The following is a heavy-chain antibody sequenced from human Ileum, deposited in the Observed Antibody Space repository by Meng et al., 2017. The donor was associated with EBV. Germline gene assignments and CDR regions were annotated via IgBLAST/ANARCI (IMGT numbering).Heavy chain of an antibody. Sequence: LQLTQSGPGLRKPSQTLSLTCAISGDSVSRNSAAWNWIRPSPSRGLAWLGRTYYRSKWYNDYAVSVKSRITINPDTSKNQFSLQLNSVTPEDTAVYYCARDSSSSAYSPFDYWGQGTLVTVSS. CDR1: GDSVSRNSAA. CDR2: TYYRSKWYN. CDR3: ARDSSSSAYSPFDY. V-gene: IGHV6-1*01. D-gene: IGHD3-22*01. J-gene: IGHJ4*02.